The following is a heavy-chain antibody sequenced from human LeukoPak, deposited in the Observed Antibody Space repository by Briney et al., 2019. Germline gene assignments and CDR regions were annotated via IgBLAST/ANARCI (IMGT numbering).Heavy chain of an antibody. CDR3: AGGFTVTPNYFDY. Sequence: GGSLRLSCAASGFTFSSYGMHWVRQAPGKGLEWVSAISGSGGSTYYADSVKGRFTISRDNAKNSLFLQMDSLRAEDTAVYSCAGGFTVTPNYFDYWGQGTLVTVSS. CDR1: GFTFSSYG. D-gene: IGHD4-17*01. CDR2: ISGSGGST. V-gene: IGHV3-21*01. J-gene: IGHJ4*02.